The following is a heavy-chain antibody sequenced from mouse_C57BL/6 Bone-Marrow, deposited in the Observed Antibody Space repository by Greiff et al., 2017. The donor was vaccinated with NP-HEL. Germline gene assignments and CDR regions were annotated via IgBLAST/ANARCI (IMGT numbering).Heavy chain of an antibody. D-gene: IGHD1-1*01. Sequence: EVQLQQSGPELVKPGASVKMSCKASGYTFTDYNMHWVKQSHGKSLEWIGYINPNNGGTSYNQKFKGKATLTVNKSSSTAYMELRSLTSEDSAVYYCARDYYGSRRGFAYWGQGTLVTVSA. CDR2: INPNNGGT. CDR1: GYTFTDYN. CDR3: ARDYYGSRRGFAY. J-gene: IGHJ3*01. V-gene: IGHV1-22*01.